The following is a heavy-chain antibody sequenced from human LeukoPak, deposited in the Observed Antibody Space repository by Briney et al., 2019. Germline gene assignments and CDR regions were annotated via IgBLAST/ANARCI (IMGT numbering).Heavy chain of an antibody. D-gene: IGHD5-18*01. CDR3: ARDMNGYSYIDY. Sequence: SETLSLTCTVSGGSISSGGYYWSWIRQHPGKGLEWIGYIYYSGSTYCNPSLKSRITISIDTSKNQFSLKLSSVTAADTAVYYCARDMNGYSYIDYWGQGTLVTVSS. V-gene: IGHV4-31*03. CDR1: GGSISSGGYY. J-gene: IGHJ4*02. CDR2: IYYSGST.